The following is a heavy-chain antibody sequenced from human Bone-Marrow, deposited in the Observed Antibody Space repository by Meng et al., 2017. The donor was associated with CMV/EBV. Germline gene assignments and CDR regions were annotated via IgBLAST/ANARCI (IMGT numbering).Heavy chain of an antibody. J-gene: IGHJ5*02. V-gene: IGHV4-59*01. D-gene: IGHD1-26*01. CDR1: GGSISSYY. CDR3: ARVSGWGFDH. Sequence: SETLSLTCTVSGGSISSYYWSWIRQPPGKGLEWIGYIYYSGSTNYNPSLKSRVTISVDTSKNQFSLKLSSVTAADTAVYYGARVSGWGFDHWGQGTLVTVSS. CDR2: IYYSGST.